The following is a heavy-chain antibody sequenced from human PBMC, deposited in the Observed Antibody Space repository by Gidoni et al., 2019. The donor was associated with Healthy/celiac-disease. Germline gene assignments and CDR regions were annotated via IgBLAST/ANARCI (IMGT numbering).Heavy chain of an antibody. CDR1: VATFSSYA. Sequence: QVQLVQSGAEVKKPGSSVTVSFKASVATFSSYAISWVRQAPGQGIEWMGGTITIFGTANYAQKFQGRVTITADESTSTAYMELSSLRSEDTAVYYCASLLRYDSSGYTDYWGQGTLVTVSS. CDR3: ASLLRYDSSGYTDY. J-gene: IGHJ4*02. CDR2: TITIFGTA. V-gene: IGHV1-69*01. D-gene: IGHD3-22*01.